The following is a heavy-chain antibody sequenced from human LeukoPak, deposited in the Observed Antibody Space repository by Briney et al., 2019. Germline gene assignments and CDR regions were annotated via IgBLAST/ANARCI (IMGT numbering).Heavy chain of an antibody. V-gene: IGHV4-34*01. J-gene: IGHJ5*01. D-gene: IGHD2-2*01. CDR2: INHSGST. Sequence: PSETLSLTCAVYGGSFSGYYWSWIRQPPGEGLEWIGEINHSGSTNYNPSLKSRVTISVDTSKNQFSLKLSSVPAADTAVYYCARVVPAAIPPIRWFDSWGQGTLVTVSS. CDR3: ARVVPAAIPPIRWFDS. CDR1: GGSFSGYY.